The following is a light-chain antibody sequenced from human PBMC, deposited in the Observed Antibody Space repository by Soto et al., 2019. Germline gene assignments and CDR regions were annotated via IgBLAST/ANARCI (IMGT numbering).Light chain of an antibody. CDR1: QSISTS. CDR3: QQYNSYSRT. CDR2: HAS. V-gene: IGKV1-5*01. Sequence: DFQMTHSPSTLSSSVGDRVTITCRARQSISTSLTWYQQKPGKAPKLLIYHASSLESGVPSRFSGSGSGTEFTLTISSLQPDDFATYYCQQYNSYSRTFGQGTKVDIK. J-gene: IGKJ1*01.